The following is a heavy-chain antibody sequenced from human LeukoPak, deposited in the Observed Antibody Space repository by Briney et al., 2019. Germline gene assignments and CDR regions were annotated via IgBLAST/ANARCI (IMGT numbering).Heavy chain of an antibody. Sequence: SVKVSCKASGGTFSSYAISWVRQAPGQGLEWMGGIIPIFGTANYAQKFQGRVTITADESTSTAYMELSSLRSEDTAVYYCARGILEWLDTYYYYYYMDVWGKGTTVTVSS. CDR3: ARGILEWLDTYYYYYYMDV. J-gene: IGHJ6*03. D-gene: IGHD3-3*01. CDR2: IIPIFGTA. CDR1: GGTFSSYA. V-gene: IGHV1-69*13.